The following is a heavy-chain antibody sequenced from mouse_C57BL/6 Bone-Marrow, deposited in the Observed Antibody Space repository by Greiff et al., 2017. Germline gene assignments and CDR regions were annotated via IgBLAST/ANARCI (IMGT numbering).Heavy chain of an antibody. CDR1: GYTFTDYY. V-gene: IGHV1-26*01. Sequence: EVQLQQSGPELVKPGASVKISCKASGYTFTDYYMNWVKQSHGKSLEWIGDINPNNGGTSYTQKFKGKATLTVDKSSSTAYMELRSLTSEDSAVYYCARGWLDYWGQGTTLTVSS. J-gene: IGHJ2*01. CDR2: INPNNGGT. D-gene: IGHD1-1*02. CDR3: ARGWLDY.